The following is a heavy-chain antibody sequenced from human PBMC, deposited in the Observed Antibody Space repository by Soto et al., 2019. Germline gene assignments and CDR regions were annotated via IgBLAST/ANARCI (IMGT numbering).Heavy chain of an antibody. V-gene: IGHV3-30-3*01. CDR3: ARESHPYGSGSQLDY. CDR2: ISYDGSNK. D-gene: IGHD3-10*01. J-gene: IGHJ4*02. CDR1: GFTFSSYA. Sequence: GGSLRLSCAASGFTFSSYAMHWVRQAPGKGLEWVAVISYDGSNKYYADSVKGRFTISRDNSKNTLYLQMNSLRAEDTAVYYCARESHPYGSGSQLDYWGQGTLVTVSS.